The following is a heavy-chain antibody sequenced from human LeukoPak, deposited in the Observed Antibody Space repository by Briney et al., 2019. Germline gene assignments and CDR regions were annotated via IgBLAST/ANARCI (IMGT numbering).Heavy chain of an antibody. CDR2: ISSSSSYI. D-gene: IGHD1-1*01. Sequence: GGSLRLSCAASGFTFSSYSMNWVRQAPGKGLEWVSSISSSSSYIYYADSVKGRFSISRDNSKNTLYLQMNSLTAEDTAVYYCVRGWQQLGSWGRGTPVTVSS. CDR3: VRGWQQLGS. J-gene: IGHJ5*02. CDR1: GFTFSSYS. V-gene: IGHV3-21*04.